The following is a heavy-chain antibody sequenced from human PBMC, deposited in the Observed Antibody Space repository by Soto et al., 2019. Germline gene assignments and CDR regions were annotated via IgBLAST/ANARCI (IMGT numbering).Heavy chain of an antibody. D-gene: IGHD6-6*01. CDR1: GDSVSSNSAA. CDR3: ARDRSSSSVSYYYYYYGMDV. V-gene: IGHV6-1*01. Sequence: SQTLSLTCAISGDSVSSNSAAWNWIRRSPSRGLEWLGRTYYRSKWYNDYAVSVKSRITINPDTSKNQFSLQLNSVTPEDTAVYYCARDRSSSSVSYYYYYYGMDVWGQGTTVTV. J-gene: IGHJ6*02. CDR2: TYYRSKWYN.